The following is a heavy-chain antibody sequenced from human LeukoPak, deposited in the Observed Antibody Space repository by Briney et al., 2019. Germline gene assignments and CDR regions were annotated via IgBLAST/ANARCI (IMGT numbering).Heavy chain of an antibody. V-gene: IGHV3-33*01. Sequence: GRSLRLSCAASGFTLSSYGMHWVRQAPGKGLEWVAVIWYDGSNKYYADSVKGRFTISRDNSKNTLYLQMNSLRAEDTAVYYCARGGMITFGGVIVIRDYYFDYWGQGTLVTVSS. CDR1: GFTLSSYG. CDR2: IWYDGSNK. D-gene: IGHD3-16*02. J-gene: IGHJ4*02. CDR3: ARGGMITFGGVIVIRDYYFDY.